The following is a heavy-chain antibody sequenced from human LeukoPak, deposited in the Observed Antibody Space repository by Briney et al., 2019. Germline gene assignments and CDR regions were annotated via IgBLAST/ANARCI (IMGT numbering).Heavy chain of an antibody. CDR3: ARPPNTSYYGSGRGFFDL. D-gene: IGHD3-10*01. CDR1: GGSISSSAYY. CDR2: IYYSGST. J-gene: IGHJ2*01. Sequence: SETLSLTCTVSGGSISSSAYYWGWIRQSPGKGLEWIGSIYYSGSTYYNPSLKSRVTISVDTSKNQFSLKLNSVTAADTAVYYCARPPNTSYYGSGRGFFDLWGRGTLVTASS. V-gene: IGHV4-39*01.